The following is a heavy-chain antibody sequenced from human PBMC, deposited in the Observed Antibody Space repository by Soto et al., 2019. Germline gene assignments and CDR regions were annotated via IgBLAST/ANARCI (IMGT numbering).Heavy chain of an antibody. J-gene: IGHJ6*02. CDR2: INAGNGNT. Sequence: ASVKVSCKASGYTFTSYAMHWVRQAPGQRLEWMGWINAGNGNTKYSQKFQGRVTITRDTSASTAYMELSSLRSEDTAVYYCARAGEYCSSTSCYFVTQKQYYYYGMDVWGQGTTVTVSS. D-gene: IGHD2-2*01. CDR3: ARAGEYCSSTSCYFVTQKQYYYYGMDV. CDR1: GYTFTSYA. V-gene: IGHV1-3*01.